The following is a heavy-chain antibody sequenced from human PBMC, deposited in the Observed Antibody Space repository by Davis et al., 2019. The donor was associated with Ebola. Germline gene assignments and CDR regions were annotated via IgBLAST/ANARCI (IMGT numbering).Heavy chain of an antibody. V-gene: IGHV4-59*01. CDR1: GGSISSYY. Sequence: SETLSLTCTVSGGSISSYYWSWIRQPPGKGLEWIGYIYYSGSTNYNPSLKSRVTISLDTSMNQSSLKLSSVTAADTAVYYCARVATYGMDVWGKGTTVTVSS. CDR3: ARVATYGMDV. CDR2: IYYSGST. J-gene: IGHJ6*04.